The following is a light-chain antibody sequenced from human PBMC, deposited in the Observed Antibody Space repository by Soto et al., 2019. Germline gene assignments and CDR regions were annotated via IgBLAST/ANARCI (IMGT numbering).Light chain of an antibody. J-gene: IGLJ1*01. V-gene: IGLV7-43*01. CDR1: TGAVTSDYY. CDR3: LLFSGGAYV. Sequence: QAVVTQEPSLTVSPGGTVTLTCASSTGAVTSDYYPNWFQQKHGQAPTSLIYNTHNRHSWTPARFSGSLLGNRAALTLSGALPEDEAEYYCLLFSGGAYVSGPGTKLTVL. CDR2: NTH.